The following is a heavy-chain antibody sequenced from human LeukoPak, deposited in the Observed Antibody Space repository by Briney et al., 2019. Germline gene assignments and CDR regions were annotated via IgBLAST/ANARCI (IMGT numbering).Heavy chain of an antibody. Sequence: PSETLSLTCTVSGGSISSYYWSWIRQPPGKGLEWIGYIYYSGSTNYNPSLKSRVTISVDTSKNQFSLKLSSVTAADTAVYYCARSYYLTGIDYWGQGTLVTVSS. CDR2: IYYSGST. V-gene: IGHV4-59*12. J-gene: IGHJ4*02. CDR1: GGSISSYY. D-gene: IGHD1-20*01. CDR3: ARSYYLTGIDY.